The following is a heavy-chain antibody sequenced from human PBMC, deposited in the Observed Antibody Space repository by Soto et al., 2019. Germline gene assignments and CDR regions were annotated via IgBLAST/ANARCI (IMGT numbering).Heavy chain of an antibody. CDR3: ARGNPFNYAGFDV. CDR2: MNAKSGDT. CDR1: GYTFSDFD. J-gene: IGHJ6*02. V-gene: IGHV1-8*01. Sequence: QAHLEQSGAELKRPGASVKVSCKASGYTFSDFDINWLRQASGQGPEWMGWMNAKSGDTFFPQRFQGKCNMTWDTSLSTAYMEVGSLTSDDTAIYYCARGNPFNYAGFDVWGQGTTVAGSS. D-gene: IGHD3-16*01.